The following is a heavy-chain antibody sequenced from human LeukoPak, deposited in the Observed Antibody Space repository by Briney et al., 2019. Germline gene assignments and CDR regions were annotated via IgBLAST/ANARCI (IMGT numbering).Heavy chain of an antibody. V-gene: IGHV5-51*01. CDR1: GYTFGTYC. D-gene: IGHD1-20*01. J-gene: IGHJ4*02. Sequence: GESLKISCKGSGYTFGTYCIAWVRQMRGKGVEWMGIIYPSDSDTTYSPSFQGQVTISADKSISTAYLQWSSLKASDTAIYFCARLGLTGTALYYFEYWGQGTLVTVSS. CDR3: ARLGLTGTALYYFEY. CDR2: IYPSDSDT.